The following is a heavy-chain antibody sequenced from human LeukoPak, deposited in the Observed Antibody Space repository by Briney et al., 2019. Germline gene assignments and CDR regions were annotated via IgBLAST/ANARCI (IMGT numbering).Heavy chain of an antibody. Sequence: APVKVSCKASGYTFTSYYMHWVRQAPGQGLEWMGIINPSGGSTSYAQKFQGRVTMTRDMSTSTVYMELSSLRSEDTAVYYCARDLRNYGDSNDAFDIWGQGTMVTVSS. D-gene: IGHD4-17*01. J-gene: IGHJ3*02. V-gene: IGHV1-46*01. CDR2: INPSGGST. CDR1: GYTFTSYY. CDR3: ARDLRNYGDSNDAFDI.